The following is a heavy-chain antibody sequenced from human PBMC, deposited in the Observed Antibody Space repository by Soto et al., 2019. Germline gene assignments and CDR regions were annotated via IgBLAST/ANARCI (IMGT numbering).Heavy chain of an antibody. J-gene: IGHJ4*02. D-gene: IGHD3-9*01. Sequence: QVQLVESGGGLVKPGGSLRLSCAASGFTFSDYYMSWIRQAPGKGLEWVSYISSSGSTIYYADTVKGRFTISGDNAKNSVYLKMNSLRAEDTAVYYCARVYYDILTGYYGADYYFDYWGQGTLVTVSS. V-gene: IGHV3-11*01. CDR1: GFTFSDYY. CDR2: ISSSGSTI. CDR3: ARVYYDILTGYYGADYYFDY.